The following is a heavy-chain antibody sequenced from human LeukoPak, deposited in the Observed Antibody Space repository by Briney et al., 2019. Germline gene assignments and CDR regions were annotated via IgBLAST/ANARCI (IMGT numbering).Heavy chain of an antibody. D-gene: IGHD5-12*01. CDR1: GFTFSSYW. V-gene: IGHV3-74*01. J-gene: IGHJ5*02. CDR2: INSDGYST. Sequence: GGSLRLSRVASGFTFSSYWMHWVRQAPGRGLVWVSRINSDGYSTSYADSVKGRFTISRDNAKNTVYLQMNSLRAEDTAVYYCARDRRGYSGYDPGWFDPWGQGTLVTVSS. CDR3: ARDRRGYSGYDPGWFDP.